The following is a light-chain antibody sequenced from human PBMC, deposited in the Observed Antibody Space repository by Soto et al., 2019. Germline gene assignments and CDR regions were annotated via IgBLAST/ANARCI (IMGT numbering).Light chain of an antibody. V-gene: IGKV3-20*01. CDR3: QQYGSSPLT. J-gene: IGKJ1*01. Sequence: ETVLTQSPGTLSLSPGERATLSCRASQTIRSNYLAWYRQTPGQAPRLLIYGASNRATGIADRFSGSGSGTDFTLIISRLEPKDFALYYCQQYGSSPLTFGQGTKVEIK. CDR2: GAS. CDR1: QTIRSNY.